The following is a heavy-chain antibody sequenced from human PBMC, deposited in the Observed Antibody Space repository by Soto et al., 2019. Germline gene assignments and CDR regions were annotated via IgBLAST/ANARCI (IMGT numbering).Heavy chain of an antibody. Sequence: GGSLILSCAASGFTFRSYSMSWVRQAPGKGLEWVSAISGSGGSTYYADSVKGRFTISRDNSKNTLYLQMNSLRAEDTAVYYCARDPRGSGPDFDYWGQGTLVTVSS. J-gene: IGHJ4*02. CDR2: ISGSGGST. CDR3: ARDPRGSGPDFDY. CDR1: GFTFRSYS. D-gene: IGHD3-10*01. V-gene: IGHV3-23*01.